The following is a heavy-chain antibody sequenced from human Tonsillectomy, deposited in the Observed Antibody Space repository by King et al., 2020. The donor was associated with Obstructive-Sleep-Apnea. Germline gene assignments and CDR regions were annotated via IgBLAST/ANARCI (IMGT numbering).Heavy chain of an antibody. Sequence: QLQESGPGLVKPSETLSLTCTVSGGSISSSSYYWGWVRQPPGKGLEWVGTIYYSGSTYSNPSLKSRVTISVDTSKNQFSLKLSSVTAADTAVYYCVRPASRYGESSGDWGQGTLVTVSS. CDR3: VRPASRYGESSGD. CDR1: GGSISSSSYY. V-gene: IGHV4-39*01. J-gene: IGHJ4*02. D-gene: IGHD4-17*01. CDR2: IYYSGST.